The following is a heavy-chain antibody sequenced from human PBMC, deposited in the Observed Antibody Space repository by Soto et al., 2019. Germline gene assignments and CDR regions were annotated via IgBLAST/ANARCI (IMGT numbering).Heavy chain of an antibody. CDR3: ARGPFGWYGFAY. V-gene: IGHV3-74*01. CDR2: LNSDGTRA. CDR1: GFTFSSDW. D-gene: IGHD6-19*01. Sequence: EVQLVESGGGLVQPGGSLRLSCAGSGFTFSSDWMHWVRQDPGKGLVWVSRLNSDGTRASYADAVKGRFTISRDNAKNTLCLQMNSLTAEDTALYYCARGPFGWYGFAYWCQGTVVTVSS. J-gene: IGHJ4*02.